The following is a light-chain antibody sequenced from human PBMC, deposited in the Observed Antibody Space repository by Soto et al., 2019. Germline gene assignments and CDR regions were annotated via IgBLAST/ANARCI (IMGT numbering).Light chain of an antibody. CDR3: HQYNDWPPWT. J-gene: IGKJ1*01. Sequence: EIVVTQSPATLSVSPGERATLSCRASQSVFSKLAWYQQKPGQPPRLLIYGASTRATGIPGRFSGSGSGTEFTLTISSLQSEDFAVYYCHQYNDWPPWTFGQGTKVE. V-gene: IGKV3-15*01. CDR1: QSVFSK. CDR2: GAS.